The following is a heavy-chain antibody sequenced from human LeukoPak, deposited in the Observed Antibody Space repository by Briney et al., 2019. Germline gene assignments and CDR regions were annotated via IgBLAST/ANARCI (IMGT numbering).Heavy chain of an antibody. D-gene: IGHD7-27*01. V-gene: IGHV3-9*01. CDR3: ATEPLSGDWYFDL. CDR2: ISWNSGSI. CDR1: GLRFDDYG. Sequence: PGGSLRLSCAAPGLRFDDYGMHWVRHGPGKGLEWVSGISWNSGSIAYADSVKGRFTISRDNAKNSLFLQMNSLRPEDTALYYCATEPLSGDWYFDLWGRGTLVVVSS. J-gene: IGHJ2*01.